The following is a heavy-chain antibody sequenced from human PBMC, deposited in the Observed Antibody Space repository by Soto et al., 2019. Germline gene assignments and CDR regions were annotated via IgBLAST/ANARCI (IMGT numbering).Heavy chain of an antibody. J-gene: IGHJ6*02. Sequence: ASVKVRCKASGYTFTSYDINWVRQATGQGLEWMGWMNPNSGNTGYAQKFQGRVAMTRNTSISTAYMELSSLRSEDTAVYYCARGRRATVTTHYYYYGMDVWGQGTTVTVSS. CDR3: ARGRRATVTTHYYYYGMDV. V-gene: IGHV1-8*01. CDR2: MNPNSGNT. CDR1: GYTFTSYD. D-gene: IGHD4-17*01.